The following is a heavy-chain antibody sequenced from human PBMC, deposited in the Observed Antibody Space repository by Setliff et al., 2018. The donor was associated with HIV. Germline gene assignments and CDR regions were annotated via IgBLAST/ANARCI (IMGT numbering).Heavy chain of an antibody. CDR3: ACGAAAGTDYYYYYYMDV. V-gene: IGHV4-38-2*01. CDR2: VYHSGST. D-gene: IGHD6-13*01. J-gene: IGHJ6*03. Sequence: SETLSLTCSVSGYSMRSGYYGGWIRQPPGKGLEWIGSVYHSGSTYYNPSLKSRVTISVDTSKNQFSLKLSSVTAADTAVYYCACGAAAGTDYYYYYYMDVWGKGTTVTVSS. CDR1: GYSMRSGYY.